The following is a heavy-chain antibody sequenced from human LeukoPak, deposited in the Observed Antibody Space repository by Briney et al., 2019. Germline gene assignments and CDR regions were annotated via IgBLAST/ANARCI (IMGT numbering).Heavy chain of an antibody. Sequence: GGSLRLSCTASGFIFSNYGMNWVRQAPGKGLEWISYIRGNSETIHYADSVKGRFTISRDNAKNSLSLQMTSLRAEDTAVYYCAKDFRIGYSAHFDYWGQGALVTVSS. J-gene: IGHJ4*02. D-gene: IGHD2-21*01. CDR1: GFIFSNYG. CDR2: IRGNSETI. CDR3: AKDFRIGYSAHFDY. V-gene: IGHV3-48*01.